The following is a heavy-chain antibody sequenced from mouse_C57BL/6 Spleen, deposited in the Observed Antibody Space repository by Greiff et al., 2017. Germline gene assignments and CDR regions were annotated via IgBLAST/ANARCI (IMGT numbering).Heavy chain of an antibody. V-gene: IGHV1-39*01. D-gene: IGHD2-14*01. J-gene: IGHJ2*01. Sequence: EVQLQQSGPELVKPGASVTISCKASGFSFTDYNLNWVKQSNGKSLEWIGVINPNYGTTSYNQKFKGKATLTVDQSSSTAYMQLNSLTSADAAVYYWAIMGTTDDAYVDYWGQGTTLTVSS. CDR3: AIMGTTDDAYVDY. CDR1: GFSFTDYN. CDR2: INPNYGTT.